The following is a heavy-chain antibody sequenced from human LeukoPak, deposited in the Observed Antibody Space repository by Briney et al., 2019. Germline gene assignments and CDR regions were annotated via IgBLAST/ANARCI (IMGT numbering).Heavy chain of an antibody. Sequence: PSETLSLTCTVSGFSISSGYYWGWIRQPPGKGLEWIGNIYHSGSTYFNPSLKSRVTISVDTSKNQFSLKLSSVTAADTAVYYCARVYSYVLYYFDYWGQGTLVTVSS. CDR3: ARVYSYVLYYFDY. CDR2: IYHSGST. CDR1: GFSISSGYY. J-gene: IGHJ4*02. D-gene: IGHD5-18*01. V-gene: IGHV4-38-2*02.